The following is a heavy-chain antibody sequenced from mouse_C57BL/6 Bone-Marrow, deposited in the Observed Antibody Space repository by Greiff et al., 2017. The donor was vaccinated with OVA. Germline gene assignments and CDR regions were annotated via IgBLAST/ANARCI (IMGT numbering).Heavy chain of an antibody. Sequence: QVQLQQSGAELARPGASVKMSCTASGYTFTSYKMHWVKQRPGQGLEWIGYINPSSGYTKYNQKFKDKATLTADKSSSTAYMQLSSLTSEDSAVYYCGRRGSSSWFAYWGQGTLVTVSA. D-gene: IGHD1-3*01. CDR3: GRRGSSSWFAY. V-gene: IGHV1-4*01. CDR1: GYTFTSYK. J-gene: IGHJ3*01. CDR2: INPSSGYT.